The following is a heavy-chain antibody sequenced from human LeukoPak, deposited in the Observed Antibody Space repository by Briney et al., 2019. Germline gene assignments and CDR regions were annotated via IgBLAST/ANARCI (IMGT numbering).Heavy chain of an antibody. CDR1: GGSISSYY. Sequence: SETLSLTRTVSGGSISSYYWSWIRQPAGKGLEWIGRIYTSGSTNYNPFLKSRVTMSVDTSKSQFSLKLSSVAAADTAVYYCARGKGYCSSTSCGYCSGGNCYANYYYYYMDVWGKGTTVTVSS. V-gene: IGHV4-4*07. D-gene: IGHD2-2*01. J-gene: IGHJ6*03. CDR3: ARGKGYCSSTSCGYCSGGNCYANYYYYYMDV. CDR2: IYTSGST.